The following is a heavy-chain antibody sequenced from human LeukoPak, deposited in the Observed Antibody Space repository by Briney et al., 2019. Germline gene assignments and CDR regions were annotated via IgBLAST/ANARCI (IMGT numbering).Heavy chain of an antibody. J-gene: IGHJ4*02. Sequence: ASVKVSCKASGYTFTGYYMHWVRQAPGQGLEWMGWINPNSGGTNYAQKFQGRVTMTRDTSISTAYMELSRLRSDDTAVYYCARGSPRGYYDFWSGYFFDYWGQGTLVTVSS. CDR3: ARGSPRGYYDFWSGYFFDY. CDR2: INPNSGGT. D-gene: IGHD3-3*01. CDR1: GYTFTGYY. V-gene: IGHV1-2*02.